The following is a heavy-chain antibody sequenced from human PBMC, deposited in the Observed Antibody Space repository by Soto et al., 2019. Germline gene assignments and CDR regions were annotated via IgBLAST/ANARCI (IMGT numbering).Heavy chain of an antibody. Sequence: ASVKVSCPASGYTFTSYAMHWVRQAPGQRLEWMGWINAGNGNTKYSQKFQGRVTITRDTSASTAYMELSSLRSEDTAVYYCARSYYDDSSGYYFANFDDRGQGTLVTV. CDR3: ARSYYDDSSGYYFANFDD. J-gene: IGHJ4*02. CDR2: INAGNGNT. CDR1: GYTFTSYA. D-gene: IGHD3-22*01. V-gene: IGHV1-3*01.